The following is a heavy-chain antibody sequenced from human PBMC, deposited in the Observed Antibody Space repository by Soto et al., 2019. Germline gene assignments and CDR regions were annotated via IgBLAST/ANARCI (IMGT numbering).Heavy chain of an antibody. CDR2: IYPGDSDT. V-gene: IGHV5-51*01. Sequence: GESLKISCKGSGYSFTSYWIGWVRQMPGKGLEWMGIIYPGDSDTRYSPSFQGQVTISADKSISTAYLQWSSLKASDTAMYYCARGYYYDSSGYYHYCYYGMDVWGQGTTVTVSS. D-gene: IGHD3-22*01. CDR1: GYSFTSYW. CDR3: ARGYYYDSSGYYHYCYYGMDV. J-gene: IGHJ6*02.